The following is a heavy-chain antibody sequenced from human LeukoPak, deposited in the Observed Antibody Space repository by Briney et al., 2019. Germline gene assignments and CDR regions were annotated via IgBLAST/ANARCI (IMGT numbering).Heavy chain of an antibody. J-gene: IGHJ6*02. Sequence: GGSLRLSCAASGLTFSDYYMSWLRQAPGKGLEWVSYISSSGSTIYYADSVKGRFTISRDNAKNSLYLQMNSLRAEDTAVYYCARDRVPAAIPRYYYYYYGMDVWGQGTTVTVSS. V-gene: IGHV3-11*01. D-gene: IGHD2-2*02. CDR1: GLTFSDYY. CDR2: ISSSGSTI. CDR3: ARDRVPAAIPRYYYYYYGMDV.